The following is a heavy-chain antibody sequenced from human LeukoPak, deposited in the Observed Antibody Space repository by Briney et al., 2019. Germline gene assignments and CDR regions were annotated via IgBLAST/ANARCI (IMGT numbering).Heavy chain of an antibody. CDR1: RYSFSSHW. CDR2: IYPGDSDT. J-gene: IGHJ4*02. D-gene: IGHD4-23*01. Sequence: GESLQISCQGSRYSFSSHWIGWVRQMPGKGLELMGIIYPGDSDTRYSPSFQGQVTISTDKSISTAYLQWSSLKASDNAMYYCAGRDYGGNHFDYGDQETLVTVS. V-gene: IGHV5-51*01. CDR3: AGRDYGGNHFDY.